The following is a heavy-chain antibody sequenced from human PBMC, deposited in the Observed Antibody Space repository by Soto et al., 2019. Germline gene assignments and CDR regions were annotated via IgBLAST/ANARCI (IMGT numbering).Heavy chain of an antibody. CDR3: ARPLELDAFDI. J-gene: IGHJ3*02. V-gene: IGHV5-51*01. CDR1: GYSFPSYW. CDR2: IYPGDSET. Sequence: GESLKTSCKGSGYSFPSYWLAWVRQMPGKGLEWMGIIYPGDSETRYSPSFQGQVTISADKSISTAYLQWSSLKASDTGMYYCARPLELDAFDIWGQGKMLTVS. D-gene: IGHD1-26*01.